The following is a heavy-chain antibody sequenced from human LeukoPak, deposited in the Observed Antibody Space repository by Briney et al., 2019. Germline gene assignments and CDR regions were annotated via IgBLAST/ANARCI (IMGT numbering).Heavy chain of an antibody. CDR3: AREAQQLGTFDY. CDR2: NYYSGST. Sequence: SETLSLTCTVSGGSISSYYWSWIRQPPRKGLEWVGYNYYSGSTNYNPSLKSRVTISVDTSKNQFSLKLSSVTAADTAVYYCAREAQQLGTFDYWGQGTLVTVSS. V-gene: IGHV4-59*01. CDR1: GGSISSYY. J-gene: IGHJ4*02. D-gene: IGHD7-27*01.